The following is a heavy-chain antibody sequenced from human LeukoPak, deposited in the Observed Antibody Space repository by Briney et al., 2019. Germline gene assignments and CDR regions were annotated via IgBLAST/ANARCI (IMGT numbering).Heavy chain of an antibody. J-gene: IGHJ5*02. CDR3: ASLGTLVP. CDR2: INTDGSNT. Sequence: PGGSLRLSCAASGFTFSTYWMHWVRQAPGKGLVWASRINTDGSNTNYADSVKGRFTISRDNAKNTLYLQMNSLRDEDTAVYYCASLGTLVPWGQGTLVTVSS. V-gene: IGHV3-74*01. D-gene: IGHD3-9*01. CDR1: GFTFSTYW.